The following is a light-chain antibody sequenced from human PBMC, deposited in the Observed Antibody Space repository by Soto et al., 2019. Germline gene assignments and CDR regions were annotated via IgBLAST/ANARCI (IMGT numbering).Light chain of an antibody. Sequence: EIVLTQSPGTLSLSPGERATLSCRASQSVSSSYLAWYQQKPGQAPRLLIYGASSRATGIPERFSGSGSGTEFTLTISRLEPEDVAVYYCQQYGSSPLTFGRGTKVEIK. CDR2: GAS. J-gene: IGKJ4*01. CDR1: QSVSSSY. CDR3: QQYGSSPLT. V-gene: IGKV3-20*01.